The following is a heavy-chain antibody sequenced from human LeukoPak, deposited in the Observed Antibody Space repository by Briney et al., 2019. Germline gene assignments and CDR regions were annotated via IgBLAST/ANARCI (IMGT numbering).Heavy chain of an antibody. D-gene: IGHD3-3*01. CDR3: AKRHYDFWSGYQNQMYYFDY. V-gene: IGHV3-23*01. CDR1: GFTFSNYA. Sequence: PGGSLRLSCVGAGFTFSNYAMTWVRQAPGKELGWVSGISGSDDRTYYADSVKGRFTISRDNSKNTLYLQMNSLRAEDTAVYYCAKRHYDFWSGYQNQMYYFDYWGQGTLVTVSS. J-gene: IGHJ4*02. CDR2: ISGSDDRT.